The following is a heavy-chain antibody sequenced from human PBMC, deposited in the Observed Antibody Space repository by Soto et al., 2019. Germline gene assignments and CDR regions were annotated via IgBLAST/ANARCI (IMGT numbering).Heavy chain of an antibody. J-gene: IGHJ4*02. Sequence: LSLTCTVSGGSISSGGYYWCWIRQHPGKGLEWIGYIYYSGSTYYNPSLKSRVTISVDTSKNQFSLKLSSVTAADTAVYYCARVRVMAGYKRMSPYFDYWGQGTLVTVSS. CDR2: IYYSGST. D-gene: IGHD6-19*01. CDR1: GGSISSGGYY. CDR3: ARVRVMAGYKRMSPYFDY. V-gene: IGHV4-31*03.